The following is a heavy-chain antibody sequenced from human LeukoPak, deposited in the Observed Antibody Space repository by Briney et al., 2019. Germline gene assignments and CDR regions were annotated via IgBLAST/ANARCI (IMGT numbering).Heavy chain of an antibody. CDR3: ARVERGIFFSFDY. Sequence: GGSLRLSCAASEFTLRTYWMSWVRQAPGKGLEWVANIKQDGSEKYYVDSVKGRFTISRDNAKNSLYLQMNSLRAEDTAVYYCARVERGIFFSFDYWGQGTLVTVSS. CDR1: EFTLRTYW. CDR2: IKQDGSEK. J-gene: IGHJ4*02. D-gene: IGHD2-15*01. V-gene: IGHV3-7*01.